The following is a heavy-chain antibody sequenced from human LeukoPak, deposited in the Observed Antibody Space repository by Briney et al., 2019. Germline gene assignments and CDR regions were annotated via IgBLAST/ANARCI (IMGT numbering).Heavy chain of an antibody. V-gene: IGHV3-23*01. Sequence: PEGSLRLSCAASGFTFSSYAMSWVRQVPGKGLEWVSGISGRGDYTYYADSVKGRFTISRDNSRNTLYLQMNSLRAEDTAVYYCAKFVHLDYYDSSGYSDYWGQGTLVTVSS. CDR2: ISGRGDYT. CDR3: AKFVHLDYYDSSGYSDY. D-gene: IGHD3-22*01. CDR1: GFTFSSYA. J-gene: IGHJ4*02.